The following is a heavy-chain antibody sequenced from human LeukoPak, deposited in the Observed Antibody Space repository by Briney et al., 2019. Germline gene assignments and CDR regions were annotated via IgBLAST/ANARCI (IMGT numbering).Heavy chain of an antibody. CDR2: IKEDGSEK. J-gene: IGHJ4*02. CDR3: ATYYYDSSGLI. V-gene: IGHV3-7*01. CDR1: VLTFSLYW. D-gene: IGHD3-22*01. Sequence: GGSLRLSCAASVLTFSLYWMTWVRQVPGKGLEWVANIKEDGSEKYYVDSVKGRFTISRDNAKNSLYLLMYSLRAEDTAVYYCATYYYDSSGLIWGQGTLVTVSS.